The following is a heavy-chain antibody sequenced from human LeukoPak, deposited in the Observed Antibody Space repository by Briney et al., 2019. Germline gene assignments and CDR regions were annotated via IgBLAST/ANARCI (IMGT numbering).Heavy chain of an antibody. J-gene: IGHJ4*02. CDR3: ARDTTSNWYWIN. V-gene: IGHV3-11*04. CDR1: GFTFSDYY. Sequence: GGSLRLSCAASGFTFSDYYMSWIRQAPGKGLEWVSYISSSSGTIYYADSVKGRFTISRDNAKNSLYLQMNRLRDEDTAVYYCARDTTSNWYWINWGQGTLVTVSS. D-gene: IGHD6-13*01. CDR2: ISSSSGTI.